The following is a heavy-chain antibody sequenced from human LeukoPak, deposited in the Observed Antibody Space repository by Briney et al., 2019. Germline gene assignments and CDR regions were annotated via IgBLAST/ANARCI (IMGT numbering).Heavy chain of an antibody. CDR3: AKDPGGLVWHLDY. CDR2: IRYDSSDK. Sequence: GGSLRLSCAASGFTFSHYGMHWVRQAPGKGLEWVAFIRYDSSDKNVADSVKGRFTISRDNSRNTLYLQINSLRPEDTAMYYCAKDPGGLVWHLDYWGQGTLVTASS. V-gene: IGHV3-30*02. CDR1: GFTFSHYG. J-gene: IGHJ4*02. D-gene: IGHD3-16*01.